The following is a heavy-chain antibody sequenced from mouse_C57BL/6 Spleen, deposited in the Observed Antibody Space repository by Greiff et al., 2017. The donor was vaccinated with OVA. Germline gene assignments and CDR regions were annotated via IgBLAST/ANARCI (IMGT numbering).Heavy chain of an antibody. J-gene: IGHJ2*01. Sequence: VQLQQSGAELARPGASVKLSCKASGYTFTSYGISWVKQRTGQGLEWIGEIYPRSGNTYYNEKFKGKATLTADKSSSTAYMELRSLTSEDSAVYFCARGGGTGPLDYGGQGTTLTVSS. CDR3: ARGGGTGPLDY. D-gene: IGHD4-1*01. CDR2: IYPRSGNT. V-gene: IGHV1-81*01. CDR1: GYTFTSYG.